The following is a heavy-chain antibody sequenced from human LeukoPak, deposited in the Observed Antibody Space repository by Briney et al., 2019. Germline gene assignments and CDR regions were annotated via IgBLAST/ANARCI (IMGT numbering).Heavy chain of an antibody. CDR1: GGSITSSLYH. J-gene: IGHJ6*03. CDR2: VFHSGNT. D-gene: IGHD1-1*01. V-gene: IGHV4-39*01. Sequence: SETLSLTCSVSGGSITSSLYHWGWLRQVPGKGLQWIGNVFHSGNTYYSPSLQSRVAISIDTSKNRFSLKLTSVTAADTAVYYCARQIVGTSWNYYYSYIDVWGNGTSVSVSS. CDR3: ARQIVGTSWNYYYSYIDV.